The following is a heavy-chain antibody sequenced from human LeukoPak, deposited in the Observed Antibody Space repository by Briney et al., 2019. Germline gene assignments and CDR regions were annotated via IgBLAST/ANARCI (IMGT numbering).Heavy chain of an antibody. CDR2: INWNGGST. CDR1: GFTFDDYG. CDR3: ARVGGSYYYYMDV. D-gene: IGHD5-12*01. J-gene: IGHJ6*03. Sequence: PGGSPRLSCAASGFTFDDYGMSWVRQAPGKGLEWVSGINWNGGSTGYADSVKGRFTISRDNAKNSLYLQMNSLRAEDTALYYCARVGGSYYYYMDVWGKGTTVTVSS. V-gene: IGHV3-20*04.